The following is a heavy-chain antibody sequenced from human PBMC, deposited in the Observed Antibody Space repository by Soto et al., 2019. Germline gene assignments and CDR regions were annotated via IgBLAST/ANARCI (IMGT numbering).Heavy chain of an antibody. D-gene: IGHD1-1*01. CDR2: IYDSGST. V-gene: IGHV4-30-4*01. J-gene: IGHJ4*02. Sequence: QVQLQESGPGLVKPSQTLSLTCTIAGGSISSGDYYWSWIRQPPGKGLEWIGHIYDSGSTYNNPSLNRRVTISIDPSENQFSLNLMSVTAAYTAVYYCARGLSGDKVDSWGQGTLVTVSS. CDR1: GGSISSGDYY. CDR3: ARGLSGDKVDS.